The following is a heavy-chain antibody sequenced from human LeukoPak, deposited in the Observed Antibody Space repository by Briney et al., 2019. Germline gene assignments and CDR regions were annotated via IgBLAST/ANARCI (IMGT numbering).Heavy chain of an antibody. Sequence: SETLSLTCTVSGGSISSYYWNWIRQPPGKGLEWIGYIYDSGSTNYNPSLKSRVTISVDTSKNQFSLRLSSVTAADTAVYYSARLASGSYGPLTPFDYWGQGTLVAVSS. CDR2: IYDSGST. D-gene: IGHD1-26*01. CDR3: ARLASGSYGPLTPFDY. V-gene: IGHV4-59*08. J-gene: IGHJ4*02. CDR1: GGSISSYY.